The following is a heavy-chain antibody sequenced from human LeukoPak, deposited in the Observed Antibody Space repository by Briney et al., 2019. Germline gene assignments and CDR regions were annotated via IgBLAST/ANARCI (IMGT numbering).Heavy chain of an antibody. J-gene: IGHJ6*02. D-gene: IGHD6-19*01. CDR3: AKDLEYSSGWYYYYGMDV. CDR1: GFTFSSYA. CDR2: ISGSGGST. V-gene: IGHV3-23*01. Sequence: GGSLRLSCAASGFTFSSYAMSWVRQAPGKGLEWVSAISGSGGSTYYADSVKGRFTISSDNSKNTLYLQMNSLRAEDTAVYYCAKDLEYSSGWYYYYGMDVWGQGTTVTVSS.